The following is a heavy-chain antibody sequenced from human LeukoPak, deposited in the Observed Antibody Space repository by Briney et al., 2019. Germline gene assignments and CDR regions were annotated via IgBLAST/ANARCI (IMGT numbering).Heavy chain of an antibody. D-gene: IGHD3-3*01. V-gene: IGHV4-59*01. CDR2: IYYSGST. CDR3: ARRRDFFDY. J-gene: IGHJ4*02. CDR1: GGSISTYY. Sequence: SETLSLTCTVSGGSISTYYWSWIRQPLRKGLEWIGYIYYSGSTNYNPSLKSRVTISVDTSKNQFSLKLTSVTAADTAMYYCARRRDFFDYWGQGTLVTVSS.